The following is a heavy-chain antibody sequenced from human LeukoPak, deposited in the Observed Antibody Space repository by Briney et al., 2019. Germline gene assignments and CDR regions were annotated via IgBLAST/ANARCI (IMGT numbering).Heavy chain of an antibody. CDR3: ARYTLRWFDP. CDR1: GVSISSYY. Sequence: SETLSLTCTVSGVSISSYYWSWVRQPPGKGLEWVGYIYYSGSTNYNPSLKSRVTISVDTSKNQFSLKLSSVTAADTAVFYCARYTLRWFDPWGQGTLVTVSS. CDR2: IYYSGST. J-gene: IGHJ5*02. D-gene: IGHD4-17*01. V-gene: IGHV4-59*01.